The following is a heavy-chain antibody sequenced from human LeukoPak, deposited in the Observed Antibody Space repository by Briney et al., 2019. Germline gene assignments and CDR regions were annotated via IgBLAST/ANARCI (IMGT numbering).Heavy chain of an antibody. Sequence: ASVKVSCKSSGYTFTIDGISWVRQAPGQGLEWMGWISAYNGNTEYAQKLQGRVTLTTDTSTSTAYMELRSLRSDDTAVYYCARNTDYDILTGNDYWGQGTLVTVSS. J-gene: IGHJ4*02. CDR2: ISAYNGNT. CDR1: GYTFTIDG. V-gene: IGHV1-18*01. D-gene: IGHD3-9*01. CDR3: ARNTDYDILTGNDY.